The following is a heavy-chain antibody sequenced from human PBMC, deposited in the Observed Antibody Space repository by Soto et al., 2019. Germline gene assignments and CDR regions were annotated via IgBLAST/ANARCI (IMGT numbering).Heavy chain of an antibody. Sequence: EVQLLESGGGLVQPGGSLRLSCAASGFTFSSYVMSWVRQAPGKGLEWVSAISGSGGSTYYADSVKGRFTISRDNPKKALYLQMTSLRAEDTAVYYSAKHSPQWLKKGAFDIWGQGTMVTVSS. CDR1: GFTFSSYV. J-gene: IGHJ3*02. V-gene: IGHV3-23*01. D-gene: IGHD6-19*01. CDR2: ISGSGGST. CDR3: AKHSPQWLKKGAFDI.